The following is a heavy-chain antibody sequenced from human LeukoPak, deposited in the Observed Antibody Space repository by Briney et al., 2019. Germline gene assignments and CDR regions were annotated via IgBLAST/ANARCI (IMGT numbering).Heavy chain of an antibody. CDR3: AGGPSPETFQY. CDR1: GGSISSYY. CDR2: IYYSGST. J-gene: IGHJ1*01. Sequence: SETLSLTCAVSGGSISSYYWSWIRQAPGKGLEWIGYIYYSGSTNYNPSLKSRVTISVDTSKNQFSLKLSSVTAADTAVYYCAGGPSPETFQYWGQGTLVTVSS. V-gene: IGHV4-59*01.